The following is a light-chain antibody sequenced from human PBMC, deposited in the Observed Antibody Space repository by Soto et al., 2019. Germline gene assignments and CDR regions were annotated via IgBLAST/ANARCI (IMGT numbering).Light chain of an antibody. J-gene: IGLJ2*01. Sequence: QSVLTQPASVSGSPGQSITISCTGTSSDVGVYDYVSWYQHFPGKAPKLIIYEVSNRPSGVSNRFSGSKSGNTASLTISGLQAEDEGDYYCSSYTRSITVDVLFGGGTKVTVL. CDR2: EVS. V-gene: IGLV2-14*01. CDR3: SSYTRSITVDVL. CDR1: SSDVGVYDY.